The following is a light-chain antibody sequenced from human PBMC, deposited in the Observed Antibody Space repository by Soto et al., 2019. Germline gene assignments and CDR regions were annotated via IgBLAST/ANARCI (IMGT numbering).Light chain of an antibody. Sequence: EIVLTQSPGTLSLSPGERATLSCRASQGVSSSYLGWYQQKPGQAPRLLIYGASGRATGIPDRFSGSGSGTDFTLTISRLEPEDFAVYYCQHYGGSPSFTFGPGTKVDIK. V-gene: IGKV3-20*01. CDR2: GAS. J-gene: IGKJ3*01. CDR1: QGVSSSY. CDR3: QHYGGSPSFT.